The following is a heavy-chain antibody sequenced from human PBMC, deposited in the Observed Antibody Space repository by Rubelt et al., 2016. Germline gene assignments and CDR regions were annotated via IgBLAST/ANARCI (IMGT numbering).Heavy chain of an antibody. CDR3: ARGCGGSCYTPGAFDI. Sequence: QVQLQESGPGLVKPSETLSLTCTVSGGSISSYYWSWIRQPPGKGLEWIGYIYYSGSTNYNPSLKSRVTISVDTSKNQFSLKLSSVTAADTAVYYCARGCGGSCYTPGAFDIWGQGTMVTVSS. V-gene: IGHV4-59*12. J-gene: IGHJ3*02. CDR1: GGSISSYY. D-gene: IGHD2-15*01. CDR2: IYYSGST.